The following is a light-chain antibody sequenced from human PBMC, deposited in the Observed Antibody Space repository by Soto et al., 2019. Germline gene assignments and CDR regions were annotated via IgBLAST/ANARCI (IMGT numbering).Light chain of an antibody. J-gene: IGLJ1*01. CDR3: SSYAGNYVYV. Sequence: QSALTQPCSVSGSPGQSVTISCTGTSSDVGGYNYVSWYQRHAGKGPKLIIYDVTERPSGVPDRFSASKSGNTASLTISGLQTEDEGDYYCSSYAGNYVYVFGSGTKVTVL. CDR1: SSDVGGYNY. CDR2: DVT. V-gene: IGLV2-11*01.